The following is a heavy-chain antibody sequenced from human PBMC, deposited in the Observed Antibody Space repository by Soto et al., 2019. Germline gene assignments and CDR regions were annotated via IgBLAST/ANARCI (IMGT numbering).Heavy chain of an antibody. V-gene: IGHV1-2*02. D-gene: IGHD3-3*01. J-gene: IGHJ6*02. Sequence: ASVKVSCKASGYTFTGYYMHWVRQAPGQGLEWMGWINPNSGGTNYAQKFQGRVTMTRDTSIGTAYLELSRLRSDDTAVYYCARPILRFLEWLPNYYYYGMDVWGQGTTVTVSS. CDR3: ARPILRFLEWLPNYYYYGMDV. CDR1: GYTFTGYY. CDR2: INPNSGGT.